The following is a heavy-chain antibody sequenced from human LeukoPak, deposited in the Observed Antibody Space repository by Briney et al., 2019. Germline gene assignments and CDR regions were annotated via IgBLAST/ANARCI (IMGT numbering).Heavy chain of an antibody. CDR3: ARVASPSSYWYFDL. J-gene: IGHJ2*01. CDR1: GGSISSYY. Sequence: SETLSLTCTVSGGSISSYYWSWIRQPAGKGLEWIGRIYTSGSTNYNPSLKSRVTMSVDTSKNQFSLKLSSMTAADTAVYYCARVASPSSYWYFDLWGRGTLVTVSS. D-gene: IGHD2-2*01. CDR2: IYTSGST. V-gene: IGHV4-4*07.